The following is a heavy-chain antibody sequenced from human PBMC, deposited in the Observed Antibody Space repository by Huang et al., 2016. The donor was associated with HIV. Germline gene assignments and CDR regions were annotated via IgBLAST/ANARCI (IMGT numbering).Heavy chain of an antibody. CDR1: GYTVSELS. CDR3: ATSTPDVGAGVLRSAFDI. V-gene: IGHV1-24*01. D-gene: IGHD2-15*01. CDR2: FDPEESET. J-gene: IGHJ3*02. Sequence: QVQLVESGAELKKPGASVRVSCKVSGYTVSELSLHWVRQAPEKGLEWMGGFDPEESETIYPERLQGRVTMTEETSTDTAYMEVGSRRPEDTAVYYCATSTPDVGAGVLRSAFDIWGQGTMVTVSS.